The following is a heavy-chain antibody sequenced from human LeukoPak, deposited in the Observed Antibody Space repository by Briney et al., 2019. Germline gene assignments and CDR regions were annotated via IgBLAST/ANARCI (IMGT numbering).Heavy chain of an antibody. V-gene: IGHV1-18*01. CDR3: ARAGQGLRLGELSFENY. D-gene: IGHD3-16*02. CDR1: GYIFTSYG. J-gene: IGHJ4*02. Sequence: ASVKVSCKASGYIFTSYGISWVRQAPGQGGEGMGWISAYNGNTNYAQKLQGRVTMTTDTSTSTAYMELRSLRSDDTAVYYCARAGQGLRLGELSFENYRGQGTLVTVSS. CDR2: ISAYNGNT.